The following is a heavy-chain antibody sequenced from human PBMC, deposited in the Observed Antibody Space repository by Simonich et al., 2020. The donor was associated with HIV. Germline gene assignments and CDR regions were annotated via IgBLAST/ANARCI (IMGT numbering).Heavy chain of an antibody. V-gene: IGHV4-34*01. D-gene: IGHD1-26*01. CDR1: GGSFSGYY. Sequence: QVQLQQWGAGLLKPSETLSLTCAVYGGSFSGYYWSWIRQPPGKGLEWIGEINHVGRTNNTPSLKSRVTISVDTSKKQISLRLSSVTAADTALYYCARHRPSGNYLYEVDYFDFWGQGTLVTVSS. J-gene: IGHJ4*02. CDR2: INHVGRT. CDR3: ARHRPSGNYLYEVDYFDF.